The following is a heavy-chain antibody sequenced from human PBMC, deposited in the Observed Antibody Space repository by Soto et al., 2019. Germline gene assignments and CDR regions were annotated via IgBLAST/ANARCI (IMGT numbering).Heavy chain of an antibody. Sequence: GASVKVSCKASGDTFTNYAIGCVRQAPGQGLEWMGRIIPFFGTPTYIQNFQGRVAITADASTSTAYMELTSLRSEDTAVYYCATLGFCTSTSCYGPPGGLAALAVWGQGTTVTVSS. CDR2: IIPFFGTP. V-gene: IGHV1-69*13. CDR3: ATLGFCTSTSCYGPPGGLAALAV. CDR1: GDTFTNYA. J-gene: IGHJ6*02. D-gene: IGHD2-2*01.